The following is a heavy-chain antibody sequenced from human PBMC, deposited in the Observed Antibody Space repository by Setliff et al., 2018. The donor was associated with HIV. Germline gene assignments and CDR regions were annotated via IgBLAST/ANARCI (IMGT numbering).Heavy chain of an antibody. J-gene: IGHJ4*02. CDR3: ARGGDRQQLVLIDY. V-gene: IGHV3-7*03. D-gene: IGHD6-13*01. CDR1: GFTFTISW. CDR2: INPDGSHR. Sequence: PGGSLRLSCAASGFTFTISWMNWVRQAPGKGLEWVANINPDGSHRDYVDSVKGRFTISRDNAKNSLYLQMNSLRAEDTAVYYCARGGDRQQLVLIDYWGQGTLVTVSS.